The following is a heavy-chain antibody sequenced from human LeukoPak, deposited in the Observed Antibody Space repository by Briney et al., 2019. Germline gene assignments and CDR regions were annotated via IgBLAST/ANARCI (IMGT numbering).Heavy chain of an antibody. CDR2: IYSGGST. V-gene: IGHV3-53*01. CDR1: GFTVSGNY. J-gene: IGHJ3*02. D-gene: IGHD3-10*01. CDR3: ARSIYASGSFYTFDI. Sequence: PGGSLRLSCAASGFTVSGNYMSWVRQAPGKGLEWVSVIYSGGSTYYADSVKGRFTISRDNSKNTLYLQMNTLRAEDTAVYYCARSIYASGSFYTFDIWGQGTKVTVSS.